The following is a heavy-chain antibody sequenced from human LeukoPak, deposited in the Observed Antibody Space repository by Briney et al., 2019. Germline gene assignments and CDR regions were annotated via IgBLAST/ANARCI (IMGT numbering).Heavy chain of an antibody. Sequence: SVKVSCKASGGTFSSYAISWVRQAPGQGLEWMGGIIPIFGTANYAQKFQGRVTITTDESTSTAYMELSSLRSEDTAVYYCARVLPVTGDGYYYMDVWGKGTTVTVSS. CDR3: ARVLPVTGDGYYYMDV. D-gene: IGHD7-27*01. CDR2: IIPIFGTA. V-gene: IGHV1-69*05. CDR1: GGTFSSYA. J-gene: IGHJ6*03.